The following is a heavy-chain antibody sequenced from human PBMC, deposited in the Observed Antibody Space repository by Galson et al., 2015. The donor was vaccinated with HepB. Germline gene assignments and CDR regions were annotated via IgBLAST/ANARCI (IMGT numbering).Heavy chain of an antibody. D-gene: IGHD3-3*01. CDR2: IKQDGSEK. CDR1: GFTFSSYW. CDR3: ASSDFWSGYGYFDY. Sequence: SLRLSCAASGFTFSSYWMSWVRQAPGKGLEWVANIKQDGSEKYYVDSVKGRFTISRDNAKNSLYLQMNSLRAEDTAVYYCASSDFWSGYGYFDYWGQGTLVTVSS. J-gene: IGHJ4*02. V-gene: IGHV3-7*01.